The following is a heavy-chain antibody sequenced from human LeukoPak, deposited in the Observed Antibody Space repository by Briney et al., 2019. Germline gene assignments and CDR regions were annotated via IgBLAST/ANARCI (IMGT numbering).Heavy chain of an antibody. J-gene: IGHJ6*03. Sequence: GASVKVSCKASGYTFTSYDINWVRQATGQGLEWMGWMNPNSGNTGYAQKFQGRVTITRNTSISTAYMELSSLRSEDTAVYYCARSPVTLWFGELRYYYYYYMDVWGKGTTVTVSS. CDR1: GYTFTSYD. CDR2: MNPNSGNT. V-gene: IGHV1-8*03. D-gene: IGHD3-10*01. CDR3: ARSPVTLWFGELRYYYYYYMDV.